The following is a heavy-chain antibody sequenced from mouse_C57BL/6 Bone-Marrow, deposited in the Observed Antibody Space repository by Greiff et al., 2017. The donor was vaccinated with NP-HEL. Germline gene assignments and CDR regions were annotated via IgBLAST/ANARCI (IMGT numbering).Heavy chain of an antibody. CDR1: GYTFTSYW. CDR2: IDPSDSYT. J-gene: IGHJ2*01. CDR3: ARRGTPYYFDY. Sequence: QVQLQQPGAELVKPGASVKLSCKASGYTFTSYWMQWVKQRPGQGLEWIGEIDPSDSYTNYNQKFKGKATLTVDTSSSTAYMQLSSLTSADSAVYYCARRGTPYYFDYWGQGTTLTVSS. V-gene: IGHV1-50*01.